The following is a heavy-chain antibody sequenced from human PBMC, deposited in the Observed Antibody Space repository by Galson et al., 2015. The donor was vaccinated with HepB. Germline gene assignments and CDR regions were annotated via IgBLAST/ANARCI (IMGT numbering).Heavy chain of an antibody. CDR1: GYTFTSYG. V-gene: IGHV1-18*04. CDR2: ISAYNGNT. D-gene: IGHD6-19*01. J-gene: IGHJ3*02. Sequence: SVKVSCKASGYTFTSYGISWVRQAPGHGLEWMGWISAYNGNTNYAQKLQGRVTMTTDTSTSTAYMELRSLRSDDTAVYYCARVPGIAVAVDAFDIWGQGTMVTVSS. CDR3: ARVPGIAVAVDAFDI.